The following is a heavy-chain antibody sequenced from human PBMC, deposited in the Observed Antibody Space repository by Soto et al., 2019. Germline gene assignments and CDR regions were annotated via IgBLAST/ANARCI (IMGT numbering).Heavy chain of an antibody. V-gene: IGHV3-7*01. CDR2: IKQDGSEK. J-gene: IGHJ6*02. Sequence: GGSLRLSCAASGFTFSSYWMSWVRQAPGKGLEWVANIKQDGSEKYYVDSVKGRFTISRDNAKNSLYLQMNSLRAEDTAVYYCARDEALLEWLTQPYYYYYGMDVWGQGTTVTVSS. D-gene: IGHD3-3*02. CDR1: GFTFSSYW. CDR3: ARDEALLEWLTQPYYYYYGMDV.